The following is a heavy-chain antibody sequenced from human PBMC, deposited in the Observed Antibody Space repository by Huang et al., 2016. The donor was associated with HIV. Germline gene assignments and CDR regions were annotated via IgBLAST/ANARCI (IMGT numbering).Heavy chain of an antibody. J-gene: IGHJ4*02. Sequence: QVQLVQSRAEVKKPGASVKVSCKVSEYTLTELSIHWVRQPPGKGLAWMVGFDPESGETIYAQKCQGRGTMTEDTSTETAFMELSGLRPEDTAVYYCATGFDVFFDFWGQGTLVTVSS. CDR1: EYTLTELS. CDR2: FDPESGET. V-gene: IGHV1-24*01. CDR3: ATGFDVFFDF. D-gene: IGHD3-9*01.